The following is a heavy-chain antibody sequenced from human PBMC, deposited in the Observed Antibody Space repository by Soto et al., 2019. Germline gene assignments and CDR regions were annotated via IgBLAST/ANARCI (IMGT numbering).Heavy chain of an antibody. Sequence: QVQLQESGPGLVKPSGTLSLTCAVSGGSISSSNWWSWVRQPPGKGLEWIGEIYHSGRTNYNPSLKSRVTTSVDKSKSQFSLKLSSVTAADTAVYYCARVRFGEVVGLYYGMDVWGQGTTVTVSS. D-gene: IGHD3-10*01. CDR2: IYHSGRT. J-gene: IGHJ6*02. V-gene: IGHV4-4*02. CDR3: ARVRFGEVVGLYYGMDV. CDR1: GGSISSSNW.